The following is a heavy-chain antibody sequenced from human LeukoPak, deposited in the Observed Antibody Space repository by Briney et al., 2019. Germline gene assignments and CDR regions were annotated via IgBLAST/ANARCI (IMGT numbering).Heavy chain of an antibody. D-gene: IGHD3-22*01. CDR2: INHSGST. V-gene: IGHV4-34*01. J-gene: IGHJ5*02. Sequence: SETLSLTCAVYGGSFSGYYWSWIRQPPGKGLEWIGEINHSGSTNYNPSLKSRVTISVDTSKNQFSLKLSSVTAADTAVYYCARDHYDSSGYYYWFDPWGQGTLVTVSS. CDR1: GGSFSGYY. CDR3: ARDHYDSSGYYYWFDP.